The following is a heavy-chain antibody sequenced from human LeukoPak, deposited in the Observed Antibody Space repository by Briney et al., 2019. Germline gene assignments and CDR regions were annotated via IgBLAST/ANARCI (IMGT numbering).Heavy chain of an antibody. V-gene: IGHV3-53*01. J-gene: IGHJ4*02. Sequence: AGGSLRLSCAASGFTFSSYAMSWVRQAPGKGLEWVSVIYSGGSTYYADSVKGRFTISRDNSKNTLYLQMNSLRAEDTAVYYCARDRRGVDRYYFDYWGQGTLVTVSS. CDR1: GFTFSSYA. CDR2: IYSGGST. CDR3: ARDRRGVDRYYFDY. D-gene: IGHD3-10*01.